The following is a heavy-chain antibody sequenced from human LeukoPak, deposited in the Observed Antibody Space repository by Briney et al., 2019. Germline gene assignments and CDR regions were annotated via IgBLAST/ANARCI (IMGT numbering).Heavy chain of an antibody. CDR2: TYYSGST. V-gene: IGHV4-59*01. CDR3: ARRSAAAGTFCFDP. D-gene: IGHD6-13*01. Sequence: SETLSLTCTVSGGSISSYYWSWIWQPPGKGLEWIGYTYYSGSTNYNPSLNSRVTISVDTSKNQFSLKLSSVTAADTAVYYWARRSAAAGTFCFDPWGQGTLVTVSS. CDR1: GGSISSYY. J-gene: IGHJ5*02.